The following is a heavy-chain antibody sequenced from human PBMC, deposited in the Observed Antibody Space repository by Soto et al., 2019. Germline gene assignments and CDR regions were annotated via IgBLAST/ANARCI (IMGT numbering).Heavy chain of an antibody. D-gene: IGHD3-10*01. Sequence: PSETLSLTCTVSGGSISSGDYYWSWIRQPPGKGLEWIGYIYYSGSTYYNPSLKSRVTISVDTSENHFSLKLTSVTAADTAVYYCVKQGYYGSGTYYIPDYRGPGILVTVSS. CDR1: GGSISSGDYY. CDR3: VKQGYYGSGTYYIPDY. J-gene: IGHJ4*02. V-gene: IGHV4-30-4*01. CDR2: IYYSGST.